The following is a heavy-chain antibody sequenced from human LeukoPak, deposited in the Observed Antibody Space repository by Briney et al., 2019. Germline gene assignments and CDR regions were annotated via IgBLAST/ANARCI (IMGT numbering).Heavy chain of an antibody. J-gene: IGHJ5*02. CDR1: GVTFTRYA. CDR2: IIPIFGTA. CDR3: ARELMATSGDRAAYNWFDP. D-gene: IGHD5-24*01. V-gene: IGHV1-69*06. Sequence: GPSPWVSSEASGVTFTRYAISCGPEAPGQGVELRGGIIPIFGTANYAQTFQGRVTITADKSTSTTYMELSSLRSEDTAVYYCARELMATSGDRAAYNWFDPWGQGTLVTVSS.